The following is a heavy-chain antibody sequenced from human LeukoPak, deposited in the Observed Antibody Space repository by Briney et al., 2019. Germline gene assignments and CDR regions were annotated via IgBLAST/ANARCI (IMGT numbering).Heavy chain of an antibody. CDR3: ASSGRHCTSTSCQINY. CDR2: ISTTSSTI. D-gene: IGHD2-2*01. CDR1: GFTFSSYS. J-gene: IGHJ4*02. Sequence: PGGSLRLSCAAAGFTFSSYSMNWVRQAPGKGLEWVSYISTTSSTIYYADSVKGRFTISRDNAENSLYLQMNSLRAEDTAVYYCASSGRHCTSTSCQINYWGQGTLVTVSS. V-gene: IGHV3-48*01.